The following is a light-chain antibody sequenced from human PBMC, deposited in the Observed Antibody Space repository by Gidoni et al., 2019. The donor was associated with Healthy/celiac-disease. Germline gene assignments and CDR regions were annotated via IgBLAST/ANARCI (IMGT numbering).Light chain of an antibody. J-gene: IGLJ2*01. Sequence: QSALTQPASVSGSPGQSITISCTGTSSDVGGYNYVSWYQQHPGKAPELMIYDASNRPSGVSNRFSGSKSGNTASLTISGLQAEDEADYYCSSYTGSSTHVVFGGGTKLTVL. CDR2: DAS. V-gene: IGLV2-14*03. CDR1: SSDVGGYNY. CDR3: SSYTGSSTHVV.